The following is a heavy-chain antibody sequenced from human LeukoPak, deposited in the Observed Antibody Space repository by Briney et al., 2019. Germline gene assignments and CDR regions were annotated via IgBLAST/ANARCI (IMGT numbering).Heavy chain of an antibody. V-gene: IGHV3-23*01. CDR3: ATKTSYGDRYFDY. CDR1: GFSFSSYA. D-gene: IGHD4-17*01. CDR2: ISGTTGTT. Sequence: GGSLRLSCAASGFSFSSYAMSWIRQAPGKGLEWLSAISGTTGTTFYADSVKGRFTISRDNSKNTLFLQMNSLRAEDTAAYYCATKTSYGDRYFDYWGQGTLVTVSS. J-gene: IGHJ4*02.